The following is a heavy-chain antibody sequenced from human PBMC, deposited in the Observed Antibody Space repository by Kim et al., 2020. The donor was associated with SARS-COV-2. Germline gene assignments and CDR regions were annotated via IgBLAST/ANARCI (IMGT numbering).Heavy chain of an antibody. CDR2: IYYSGST. Sequence: SETLSLTCTVSGGSISSSSYYWGWIRQPPGKGLEWIGSIYYSGSTYYNPSLKSRVTISVDTSKNQFSLKLSSVTAADTAVYYCARRVWSVVPAAKFDPWGQGTLVTVSS. CDR1: GGSISSSSYY. V-gene: IGHV4-39*01. CDR3: ARRVWSVVPAAKFDP. D-gene: IGHD2-2*01. J-gene: IGHJ5*02.